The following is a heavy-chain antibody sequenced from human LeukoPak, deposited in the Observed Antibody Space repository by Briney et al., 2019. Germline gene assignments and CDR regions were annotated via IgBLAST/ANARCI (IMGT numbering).Heavy chain of an antibody. CDR3: AGGRSYDFWSGYYVSYYYGMDV. CDR1: GGSLSSYY. V-gene: IGHV4-59*01. D-gene: IGHD3-3*01. Sequence: TLSLTCTVSGGSLSSYYWSWLRQPQGKGVEWIGYIYYSGSTNYNPSLTSRVTISVDTSKNQFSLKLSSVNAADTAVYYCAGGRSYDFWSGYYVSYYYGMDVWGQGTTATVSS. CDR2: IYYSGST. J-gene: IGHJ6*02.